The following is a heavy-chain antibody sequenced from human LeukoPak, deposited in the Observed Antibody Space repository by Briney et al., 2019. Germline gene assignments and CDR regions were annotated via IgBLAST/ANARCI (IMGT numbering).Heavy chain of an antibody. CDR3: ARDLRKAVAGNSSPEKNWFDP. V-gene: IGHV3-30*07. CDR2: ISYDGSNK. CDR1: GFTFSSYA. D-gene: IGHD6-19*01. J-gene: IGHJ5*02. Sequence: GGSLRLSCAASGFTFSSYAMHWVRQAPGKGLEWVAVISYDGSNKYYADSVKGRFTISRDNSKNTLYLQMNSLRAEDTAVYYCARDLRKAVAGNSSPEKNWFDPWGQGTLVTVSS.